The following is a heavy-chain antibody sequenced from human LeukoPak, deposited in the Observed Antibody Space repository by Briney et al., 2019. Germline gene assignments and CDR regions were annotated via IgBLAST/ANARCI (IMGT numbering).Heavy chain of an antibody. J-gene: IGHJ5*02. Sequence: SETLSLTCTVSGGSISSYYWSWIRQPAGKGLEWIGRIYTSGSTNYNPSLKSRVTMSVDTSKNQFSLKLSSVTAADTAVYYCARDVLYCSSTSCPNWFDPWGQGTLVTVSS. CDR1: GGSISSYY. V-gene: IGHV4-4*07. CDR2: IYTSGST. CDR3: ARDVLYCSSTSCPNWFDP. D-gene: IGHD2-2*01.